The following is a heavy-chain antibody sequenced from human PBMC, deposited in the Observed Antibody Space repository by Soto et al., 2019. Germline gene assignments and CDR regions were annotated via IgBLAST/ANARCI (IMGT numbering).Heavy chain of an antibody. CDR2: IYYSGST. D-gene: IGHD3-10*01. J-gene: IGHJ4*02. Sequence: SETLSLTCTVSGGSISSYYWSWIRQPPGKGLEWIGYIYYSGSTNYNPSLKSRVTISVDTSKNQFSLKLSSVTAADTAVYYCARVNSDLVRGVIYPDYWGQGTLVTVSS. V-gene: IGHV4-59*01. CDR3: ARVNSDLVRGVIYPDY. CDR1: GGSISSYY.